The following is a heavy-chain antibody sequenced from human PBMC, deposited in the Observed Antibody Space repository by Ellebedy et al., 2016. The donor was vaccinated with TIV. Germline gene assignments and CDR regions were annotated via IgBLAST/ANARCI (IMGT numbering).Heavy chain of an antibody. CDR2: ISAYNGNT. D-gene: IGHD2-15*01. V-gene: IGHV1-18*01. CDR1: GYTFTSYD. J-gene: IGHJ4*02. Sequence: ASVKVSCKASGYTFTSYDINWVRQAPGQGLEWMGWISAYNGNTNYAQKLQGRVTMTTDTSTRTAYMELRSLRSDETAVYYCARANQQGVVVVGPAPNFDFWGQGTLVTVSS. CDR3: ARANQQGVVVVGPAPNFDF.